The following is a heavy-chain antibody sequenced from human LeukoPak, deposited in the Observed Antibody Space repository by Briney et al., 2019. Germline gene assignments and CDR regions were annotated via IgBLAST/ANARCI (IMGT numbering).Heavy chain of an antibody. CDR1: GFTFSSYG. D-gene: IGHD1-26*01. CDR2: ISGSGGST. J-gene: IGHJ4*02. Sequence: GGSLRLSCSASGFTFSSYGMSWVRQAPGKGLEWVSGISGSGGSTYYADSVKGRFTISRDNSKNTLYLQMNSLRAEDTAVFYCAKGRGSLDNWGQGTLVTVSS. CDR3: AKGRGSLDN. V-gene: IGHV3-23*01.